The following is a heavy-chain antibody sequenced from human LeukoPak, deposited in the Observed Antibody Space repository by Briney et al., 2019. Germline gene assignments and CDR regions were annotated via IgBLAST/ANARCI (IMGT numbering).Heavy chain of an antibody. Sequence: PGRSLRLSCAASGFTFSSYAMHWVRQAPGKGLEWVAVISYDGSNKYYADSVKGRFTISRDNSKNTLYLQMNSLRAEDTAVYYCAKDQEGVAVVLLHDAFDIWGQGTMVTVSS. CDR3: AKDQEGVAVVLLHDAFDI. D-gene: IGHD2-2*01. CDR1: GFTFSSYA. J-gene: IGHJ3*02. V-gene: IGHV3-30-3*01. CDR2: ISYDGSNK.